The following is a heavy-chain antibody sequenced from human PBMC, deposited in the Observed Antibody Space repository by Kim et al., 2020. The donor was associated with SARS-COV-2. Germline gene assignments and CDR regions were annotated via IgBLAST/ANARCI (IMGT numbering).Heavy chain of an antibody. V-gene: IGHV4-4*07. J-gene: IGHJ5*02. CDR3: ARDSDFWSGSFQGNWFDP. Sequence: SETLSLTCTVSGGSISSYYWSWIRQPAGKGLEWIGRIYTSGSTNYNPSLKSRVTMSVDTSKNQFSLKLSSVTAADTAVYYCARDSDFWSGSFQGNWFDPWGQGTLVTVSS. D-gene: IGHD3-3*01. CDR1: GGSISSYY. CDR2: IYTSGST.